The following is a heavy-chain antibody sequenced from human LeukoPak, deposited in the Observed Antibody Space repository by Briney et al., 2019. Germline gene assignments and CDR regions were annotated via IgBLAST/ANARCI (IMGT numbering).Heavy chain of an antibody. D-gene: IGHD5-18*01. CDR1: GFILSNYW. CDR2: IYSGGST. V-gene: IGHV3-66*01. J-gene: IGHJ4*02. CDR3: ARVVSYGYYFDY. Sequence: GGSLRLSCAASGFILSNYWMGWVRRAPGKGLEWVSLIYSGGSTYYADSVKGRFTISRDNSKNTLYLQMNSLRAEDTAVYYCARVVSYGYYFDYWGQGTLVTVSS.